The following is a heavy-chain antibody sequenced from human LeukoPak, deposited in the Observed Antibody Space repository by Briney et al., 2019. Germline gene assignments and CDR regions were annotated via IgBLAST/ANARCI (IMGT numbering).Heavy chain of an antibody. CDR3: ATSSLEPNYYYHGMDV. Sequence: ASVKVSCKASGYTFTSYGISWVRQAPGQGLEWMGWISAYNGNTNYAQKLQGRVTMTTDTSTSTAYMELRSLRSDDTAVYYCATSSLEPNYYYHGMDVWGQGTTVTVSS. CDR1: GYTFTSYG. D-gene: IGHD1-1*01. J-gene: IGHJ6*02. CDR2: ISAYNGNT. V-gene: IGHV1-18*01.